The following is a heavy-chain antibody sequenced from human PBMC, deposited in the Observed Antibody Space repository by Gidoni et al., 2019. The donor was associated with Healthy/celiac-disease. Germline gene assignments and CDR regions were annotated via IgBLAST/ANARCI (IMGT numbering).Heavy chain of an antibody. CDR1: GFTFSSNS. CDR2: IYSGGTT. D-gene: IGHD3-10*01. V-gene: IGHV3-53*01. Sequence: EVQLVESGGGLIQPGGSLRLSCSAAGFTFSSNSMSWVRQAPGKGLEWVSLIYSGGTTYYADAVKGRFTISRDNSKNTLYLQMNSLRAEDTAVYYCARGFRATDLDYWGQGTLVTVSS. CDR3: ARGFRATDLDY. J-gene: IGHJ4*02.